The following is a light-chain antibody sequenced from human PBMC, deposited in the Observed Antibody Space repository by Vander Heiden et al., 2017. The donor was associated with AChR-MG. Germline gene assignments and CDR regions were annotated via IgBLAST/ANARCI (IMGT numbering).Light chain of an antibody. CDR2: AAS. CDR1: QNINTY. J-gene: IGKJ5*01. Sequence: DVQMTQSPPSLSASVGDRVTITCRASQNINTYLNWHQQKPGEAPKLLIYAASSLQSGVPSRFSGSGYGTDFTLTISSLQPEDFATYYCQEIHSILLITFGQRTRLDMK. V-gene: IGKV1-39*01. CDR3: QEIHSILLIT.